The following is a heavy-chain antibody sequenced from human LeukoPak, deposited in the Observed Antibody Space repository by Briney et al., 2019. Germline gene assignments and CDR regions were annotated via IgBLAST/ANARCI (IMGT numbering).Heavy chain of an antibody. CDR1: GYTLTELS. CDR2: FDPEDGET. J-gene: IGHJ4*02. V-gene: IGHV1-24*01. CDR3: AILQWLVSAFDY. D-gene: IGHD6-19*01. Sequence: ASVKVSCKVSGYTLTELSLHWVRQAPGKGLEWMGGFDPEDGETIYAQKFQGRVTMTEDTSTDTAYMELSSLRSEDTAVYYCAILQWLVSAFDYWGQGTLVTVSS.